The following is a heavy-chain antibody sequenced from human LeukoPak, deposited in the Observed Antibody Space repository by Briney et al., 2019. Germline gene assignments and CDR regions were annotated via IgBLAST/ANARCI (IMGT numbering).Heavy chain of an antibody. CDR3: ARYREWENKDAFDI. CDR2: INPNSGGT. Sequence: ASVTVSCTASGYTFTGYYMHWVRQAPGQGLEWMGWINPNSGGTNYAQKFQGRVTMTRDTSISTAYMELSRLRSDDTAVYYCARYREWENKDAFDIWGQGTMVTVSS. D-gene: IGHD1-26*01. V-gene: IGHV1-2*02. CDR1: GYTFTGYY. J-gene: IGHJ3*02.